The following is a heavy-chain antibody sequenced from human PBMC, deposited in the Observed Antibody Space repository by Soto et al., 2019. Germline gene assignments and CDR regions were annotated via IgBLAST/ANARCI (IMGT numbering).Heavy chain of an antibody. CDR3: ARENHLYGSGSYYNILGWFDP. V-gene: IGHV1-2*04. CDR2: INPNSGGT. D-gene: IGHD3-10*01. CDR1: GYTFTGYY. Sequence: ASVKVSCKASGYTFTGYYIHWVRQAPGQGLEWMGWINPNSGGTNYAQKFQGWVTMTRDTSISTAYMELSRLRSDDTAVYYCARENHLYGSGSYYNILGWFDPWGQGTLVTVSS. J-gene: IGHJ5*02.